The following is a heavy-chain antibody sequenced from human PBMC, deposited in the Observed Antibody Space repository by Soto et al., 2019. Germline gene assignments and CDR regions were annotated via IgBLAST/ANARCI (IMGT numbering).Heavy chain of an antibody. V-gene: IGHV1-18*01. J-gene: IGHJ4*02. CDR3: ARVAGGIQLWTYYFDY. Sequence: QVQLVQSGAEVKKPGASVKVSCKASGYTFTSYGINWVRQAPGQGLEWMGWISAYNGNTNYAQKLQGRVTMTTDTTTSTAYMELRSLRSDATAVYYCARVAGGIQLWTYYFDYWGQGTLVTVSS. CDR2: ISAYNGNT. D-gene: IGHD5-18*01. CDR1: GYTFTSYG.